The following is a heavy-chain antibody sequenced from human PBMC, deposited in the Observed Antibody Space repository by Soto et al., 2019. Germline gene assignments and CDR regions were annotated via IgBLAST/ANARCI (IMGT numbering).Heavy chain of an antibody. V-gene: IGHV3-48*02. CDR2: ISSSSSTI. CDR3: ASAPHSYNWNYAVL. D-gene: IGHD1-7*01. J-gene: IGHJ3*01. CDR1: GFTFSSYS. Sequence: EVQLVESGGGLVQPGGSLRLSCAASGFTFSSYSMNWVRQAPGKGLEWVSYISSSSSTIYYADSVKGRFTISRDNAKNSLYLQMNSLRDKDTAVYYCASAPHSYNWNYAVLWGQGTMVTVSS.